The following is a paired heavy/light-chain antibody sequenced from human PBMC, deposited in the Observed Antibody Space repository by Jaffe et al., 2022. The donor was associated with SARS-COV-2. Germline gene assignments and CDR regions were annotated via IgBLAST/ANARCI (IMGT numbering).Light chain of an antibody. J-gene: IGLJ3*02. CDR2: GRN. CDR1: SLRSYS. V-gene: IGLV3-19*01. Sequence: SSELTQDPAVSVALGQTVRITCQGESLRSYSASWYQHKPGQAPLLVVYGRNIRPSGIPDRFSGSSSGNTASLTIVGAQAEDEADYYCNSRDSGAGHPNWVFGGGTKLTVL. CDR3: NSRDSGAGHPNWV.
Heavy chain of an antibody. CDR2: IYYSGTT. CDR3: ARDIRYYDSRGDYRGNYFDY. J-gene: IGHJ4*02. V-gene: IGHV4-59*01. D-gene: IGHD3-22*01. CDR1: GGSISSFY. Sequence: QVQLQESGPGLVKPSETLSLTCTVSGGSISSFYWSWIRQPPGKGLQWIGYIYYSGTTNYNPSLKSRVTISLDTSRNQLSLTLSSATAADSAVYYCARDIRYYDSRGDYRGNYFDYWGQGTLVTVSS.